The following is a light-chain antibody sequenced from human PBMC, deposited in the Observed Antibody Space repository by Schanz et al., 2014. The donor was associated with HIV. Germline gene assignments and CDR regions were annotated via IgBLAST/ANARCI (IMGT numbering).Light chain of an antibody. CDR1: SSNIGSNY. V-gene: IGLV1-44*01. CDR2: SDD. Sequence: QSVLTQPPSASGTPGQRVTISCSGSSSNIGSNYVYWYQQLPGTAPKLLVYSDDRRPSGVPDRFSGSKSGTSASLAISGLQSEDEADYYCAAWDVNLNGPVFGGGTQLTVL. J-gene: IGLJ2*01. CDR3: AAWDVNLNGPV.